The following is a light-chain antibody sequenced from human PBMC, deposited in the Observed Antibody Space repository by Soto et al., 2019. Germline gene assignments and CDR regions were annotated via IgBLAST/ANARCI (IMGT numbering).Light chain of an antibody. CDR2: GAS. Sequence: VLTQSPGTLSLSPGERATLSCRASQSVSSSYLAWYQQKPGQAPRLLIYGASSRATGIPDRFSGSGSGTDFTLTISRLEPEDFAVYYCQQYGSSPSWTFGQGTKVDIK. V-gene: IGKV3-20*01. CDR1: QSVSSSY. J-gene: IGKJ1*01. CDR3: QQYGSSPSWT.